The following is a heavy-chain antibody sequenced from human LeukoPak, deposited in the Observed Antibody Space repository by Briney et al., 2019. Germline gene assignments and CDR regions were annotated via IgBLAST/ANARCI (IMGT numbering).Heavy chain of an antibody. CDR1: GYTFASFW. CDR2: FFPGDSDN. V-gene: IGHV5-51*01. CDR3: ARQSGYSSGYDFDY. D-gene: IGHD5-18*01. J-gene: IGHJ4*02. Sequence: GEPLKISGKRFGYTFASFWIAWVRRIPGKGLGGRGIFFPGDSDNRYSPSFQGQVTISADKSISTAYLQWSSLKASDTAMYYCARQSGYSSGYDFDYWGQGTVVTVSS.